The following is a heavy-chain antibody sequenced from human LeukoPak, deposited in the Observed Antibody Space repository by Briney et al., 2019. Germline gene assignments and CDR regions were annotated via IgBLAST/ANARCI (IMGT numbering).Heavy chain of an antibody. J-gene: IGHJ4*02. V-gene: IGHV3-30-3*01. Sequence: GRSLRLSCAASGFTFSSYAMHWVRQAPGKGLEWVAVISYDGSNKYYADSVKGRFTVSRDNSKNTLYLQMNNLRAEDTAVYYCARSSGYYLDFDYWGQGTLVTVSS. CDR1: GFTFSSYA. CDR2: ISYDGSNK. CDR3: ARSSGYYLDFDY. D-gene: IGHD3-22*01.